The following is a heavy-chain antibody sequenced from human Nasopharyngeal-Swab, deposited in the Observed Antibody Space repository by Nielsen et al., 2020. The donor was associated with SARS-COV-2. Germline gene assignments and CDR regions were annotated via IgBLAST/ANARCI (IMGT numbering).Heavy chain of an antibody. Sequence: GGSLRLSCAASGFTFGDYAMHWVRQAPGKGLEWVSGISRNSGSIGYAETVKGRFTISRDNAKNSLYLQMNSLRAEDTALYYCAKLLGPVADYYYYYMDVWGKGTTVTVSS. CDR3: AKLLGPVADYYYYYMDV. CDR1: GFTFGDYA. J-gene: IGHJ6*03. D-gene: IGHD6-19*01. V-gene: IGHV3-9*01. CDR2: ISRNSGSI.